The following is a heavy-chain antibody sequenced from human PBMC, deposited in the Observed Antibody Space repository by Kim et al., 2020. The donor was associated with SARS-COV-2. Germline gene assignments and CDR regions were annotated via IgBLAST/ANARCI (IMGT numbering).Heavy chain of an antibody. Sequence: TLSNPSLKSRLSISVDTSNNQFFLNLNSVTTADTAIYYCARGGQYTTTFDSWGQGTLVTVSS. J-gene: IGHJ4*02. CDR2: T. D-gene: IGHD2-2*02. V-gene: IGHV4-59*09. CDR3: ARGGQYTTTFDS.